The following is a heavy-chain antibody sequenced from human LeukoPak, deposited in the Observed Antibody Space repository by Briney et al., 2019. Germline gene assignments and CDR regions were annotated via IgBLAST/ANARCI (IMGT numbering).Heavy chain of an antibody. CDR2: ISGSGNTT. J-gene: IGHJ3*02. D-gene: IGHD1-1*01. V-gene: IGHV3-23*01. CDR1: QFTFSNYA. CDR3: ARTQLDLDGFDI. Sequence: GGSLRLSCAASQFTFSNYAMSWVRQAPGKGLEWVSAISGSGNTTYFGDSVTGRFTISRDNARNSLYLQMNSLRGEDTAVYYCARTQLDLDGFDIWGQGTTVTVSS.